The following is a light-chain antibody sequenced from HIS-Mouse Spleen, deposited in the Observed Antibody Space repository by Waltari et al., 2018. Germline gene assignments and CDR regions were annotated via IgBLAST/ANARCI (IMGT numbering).Light chain of an antibody. CDR3: GTWDSSLSAWV. CDR2: DNH. Sequence: QSVLTQPPSVSAAPGQKVTISCSGSSSNIGNNYVSWYQQLPGTAPKLLIYDNHKRPSGIPDRCSGSKSGTSATLGITGLQTGDEADYYCGTWDSSLSAWVFGGGTKLTVL. J-gene: IGLJ3*02. CDR1: SSNIGNNY. V-gene: IGLV1-51*01.